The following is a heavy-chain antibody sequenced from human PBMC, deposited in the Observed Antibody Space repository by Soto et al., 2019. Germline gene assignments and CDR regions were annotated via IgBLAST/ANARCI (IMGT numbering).Heavy chain of an antibody. CDR3: AHFIVVPPSDVFDV. V-gene: IGHV2-5*02. D-gene: IGHD2-2*01. J-gene: IGHJ3*01. CDR2: IYWDGEK. Sequence: QITLKESGPALVKPTQTLTLTCTFSGFSLSTSGVGVGWIRQPPGKALEWLALIYWDGEKRYSPSQKSRLAITTDTSKNLVVLTMTNLDPVDTATYYCAHFIVVPPSDVFDVWGQGTMVAVSS. CDR1: GFSLSTSGVG.